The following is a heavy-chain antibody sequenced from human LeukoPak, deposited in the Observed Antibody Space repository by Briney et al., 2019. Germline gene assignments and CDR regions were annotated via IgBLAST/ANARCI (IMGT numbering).Heavy chain of an antibody. CDR1: GYSFSSYW. V-gene: IGHV5-51*01. J-gene: IGHJ4*02. D-gene: IGHD6-13*01. Sequence: GESLKISCKGSGYSFSSYWIGWVRQMPGKGLEWMGIIYPGDSITRYSPSFQGQVTISADKSINTAYLQWSSLKASDTAMYYCASSSWYWGCFDYWGQGTLVTVSS. CDR3: ASSSWYWGCFDY. CDR2: IYPGDSIT.